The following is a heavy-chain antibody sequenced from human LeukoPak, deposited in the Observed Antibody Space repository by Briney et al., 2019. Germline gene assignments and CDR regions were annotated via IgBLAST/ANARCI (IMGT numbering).Heavy chain of an antibody. D-gene: IGHD6-13*01. Sequence: SETLSLTCTVSGYSISSGYYGGWIRQPPGKGLEWIGSIYHSGSTYYNPSLKSRVTISVDTSKNQFSLKLSSVTAVDTAVYYCARVGYSSSRDYYYYMDVWGKGTTVTVSS. J-gene: IGHJ6*03. V-gene: IGHV4-38-2*02. CDR2: IYHSGST. CDR1: GYSISSGYY. CDR3: ARVGYSSSRDYYYYMDV.